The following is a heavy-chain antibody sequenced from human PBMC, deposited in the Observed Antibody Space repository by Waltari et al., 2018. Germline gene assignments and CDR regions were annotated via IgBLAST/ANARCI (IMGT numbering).Heavy chain of an antibody. CDR1: GGTFSSYA. D-gene: IGHD1-26*01. Sequence: QVQLVQSGAEVKKPGSSVKVSCKASGGTFSSYAISWVRQAPGQGLEWMGGIIPIFGTANYAQKFQGRVTITADKSTSTAYMELSSLRSEDTAVYYCARDGELATEDYYYYYMDVWGKGTTVTVSS. CDR3: ARDGELATEDYYYYYMDV. J-gene: IGHJ6*03. CDR2: IIPIFGTA. V-gene: IGHV1-69*14.